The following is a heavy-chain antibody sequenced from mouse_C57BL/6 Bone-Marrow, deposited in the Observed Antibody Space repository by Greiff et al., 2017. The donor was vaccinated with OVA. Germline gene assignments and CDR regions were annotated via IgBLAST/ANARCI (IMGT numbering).Heavy chain of an antibody. J-gene: IGHJ3*01. D-gene: IGHD2-1*01. CDR2: IHPNSGST. CDR1: GYTFTSYW. V-gene: IGHV1-64*01. CDR3: AIYYGNYGFAY. Sequence: QVQLQPPGAELVKPGASVKLSCKASGYTFTSYWMHWVKQRPGQGLEWIGMIHPNSGSTNYNEKFKSKATLTVDKSSSPAYMQLSSLTSEDSAVDYCAIYYGNYGFAYWGQGTLVTVSA.